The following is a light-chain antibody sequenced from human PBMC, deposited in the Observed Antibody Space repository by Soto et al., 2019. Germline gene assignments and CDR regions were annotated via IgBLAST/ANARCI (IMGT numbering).Light chain of an antibody. Sequence: QSALTQPASVSGSPGQSISISCTGTSSDVGSYNLVSWYQQHPGMAPKLMIYEGTKRPSGVSNRFSGSKSGNTASLTISGLQAEDEANYYCCSFAGSSTLVFGGGTKLTVL. J-gene: IGLJ2*01. V-gene: IGLV2-23*01. CDR3: CSFAGSSTLV. CDR1: SSDVGSYNL. CDR2: EGT.